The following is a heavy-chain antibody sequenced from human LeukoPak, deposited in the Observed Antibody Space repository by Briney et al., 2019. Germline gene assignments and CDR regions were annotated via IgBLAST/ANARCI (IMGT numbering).Heavy chain of an antibody. D-gene: IGHD6-13*01. CDR3: ASHQDSSSQYNWFDP. CDR2: ISWNSGAT. Sequence: QSGRSLRLSCVASGFSFGDYGMHWVRQAPGKGLEWVAGISWNSGATAYADSVKGRFTISRDNAMDSLYLRMESLRVEDTAVYYCASHQDSSSQYNWFDPWGQGTLVTVSS. V-gene: IGHV3-9*01. CDR1: GFSFGDYG. J-gene: IGHJ5*02.